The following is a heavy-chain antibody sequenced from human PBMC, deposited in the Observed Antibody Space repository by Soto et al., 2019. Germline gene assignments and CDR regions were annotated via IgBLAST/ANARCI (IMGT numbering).Heavy chain of an antibody. CDR2: IYYSGTT. J-gene: IGHJ4*02. CDR3: ARREIQGPIDY. CDR1: GYSISSSNW. Sequence: QVQLQESGPGLVKPSDTLSLTCAVSGYSISSSNWWGWIRQPPGKGLEWIGYIYYSGTTYYNPSLKSRVTMTIDTSKNQFSLKLTSVTAVDTAVYYCARREIQGPIDYWGQGTLVTVSS. D-gene: IGHD1-26*01. V-gene: IGHV4-28*01.